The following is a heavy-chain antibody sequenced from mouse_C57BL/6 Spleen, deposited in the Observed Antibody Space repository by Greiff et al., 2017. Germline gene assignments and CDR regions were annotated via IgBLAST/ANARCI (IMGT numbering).Heavy chain of an antibody. CDR3: ASGYYGSSSYYAMDY. CDR2: ISYDGSN. CDR1: GYSITSGYY. Sequence: EVKLVESGPGLVKPSQSLSLTCSVTGYSITSGYYWNWIRQFPGNKLEWMGYISYDGSNNYNPSLKNRISITRDTSKNQFFLKLNSVTTEDTATYYCASGYYGSSSYYAMDYWGQGTSVTVSS. D-gene: IGHD1-1*01. J-gene: IGHJ4*01. V-gene: IGHV3-6*01.